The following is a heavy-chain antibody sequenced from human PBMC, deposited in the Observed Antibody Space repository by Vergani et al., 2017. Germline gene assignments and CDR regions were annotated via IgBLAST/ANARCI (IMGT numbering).Heavy chain of an antibody. Sequence: QVQLVQSGAEVKKPGASVKVSCKASGYTFTGYYMHWVRQAPGQGLEWMGWINHNSGGTNYAQKFQGRVTMTRDTSISTAYMELSRLRSDDTAVYYCARGRPLSVPAATDYYYYYGMDVWGQGTTVTVAS. CDR2: INHNSGGT. CDR1: GYTFTGYY. J-gene: IGHJ6*02. D-gene: IGHD2-2*01. V-gene: IGHV1-2*02. CDR3: ARGRPLSVPAATDYYYYYGMDV.